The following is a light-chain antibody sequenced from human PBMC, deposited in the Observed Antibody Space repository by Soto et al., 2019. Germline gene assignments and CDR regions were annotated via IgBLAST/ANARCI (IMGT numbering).Light chain of an antibody. J-gene: IGKJ2*02. CDR2: KAS. V-gene: IGKV1-5*03. CDR1: QSISNW. CDR3: QQYNSYPWT. Sequence: DIQMTQSPSTLSASVGDRVTIPCRASQSISNWLAWYQQKPEKAPKLLIYKASSLESGVPSRFSGSGSGTELTLTISSLQPDDFATYYCQQYNSYPWTFGQGTKREIK.